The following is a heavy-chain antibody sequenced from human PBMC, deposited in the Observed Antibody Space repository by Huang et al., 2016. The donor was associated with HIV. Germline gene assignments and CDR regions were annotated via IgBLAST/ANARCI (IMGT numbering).Heavy chain of an antibody. CDR1: GASISSSTYY. D-gene: IGHD5-12*01. V-gene: IGHV4-39*01. CDR2: IYYSVGT. Sequence: QVQLQESGPRLVKPSETLSLTCTVSGASISSSTYYWGWIHQPPGKGLAWIGSIYYSVGTFYNPVLKSRVTISVDTSRNQFSRRLSSVTAADTAVYFCARLSWGDGYDYGGAYWGRGTLVTVSS. J-gene: IGHJ4*02. CDR3: ARLSWGDGYDYGGAY.